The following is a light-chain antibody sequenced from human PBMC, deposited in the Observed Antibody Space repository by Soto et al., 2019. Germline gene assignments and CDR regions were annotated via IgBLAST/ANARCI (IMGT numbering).Light chain of an antibody. V-gene: IGLV2-23*01. CDR1: SSAVGSYDL. CDR2: EGT. J-gene: IGLJ1*01. CDR3: VSCADGRTNV. Sequence: LTLRAPRSRPPGQSNGIFCNGSSSAVGSYDLVSWYLQYPGKAPKVIIFEGTKRPSGLSDRFSGAKSGNTASLTISGLQTEGEADYSRVSCADGRTNVFGPGSQVTL.